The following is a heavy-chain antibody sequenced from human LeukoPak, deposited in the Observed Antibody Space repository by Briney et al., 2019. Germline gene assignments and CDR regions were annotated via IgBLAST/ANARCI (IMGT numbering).Heavy chain of an antibody. Sequence: SETLSLTCAVSGGSISSSNWWSWVRQPPGKGLEWIGEIYHSGSTNYNPSLKSRVTISVDKSKNQFSLKLSSVTAADTAVYHCARNPAAIKAWFDPWGQGTLVTVSS. CDR2: IYHSGST. J-gene: IGHJ5*02. CDR1: GGSISSSNW. D-gene: IGHD2-2*01. CDR3: ARNPAAIKAWFDP. V-gene: IGHV4-4*02.